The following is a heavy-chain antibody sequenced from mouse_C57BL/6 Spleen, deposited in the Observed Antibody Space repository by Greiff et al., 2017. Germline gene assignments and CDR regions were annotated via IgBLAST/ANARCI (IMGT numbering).Heavy chain of an antibody. CDR3: TYYCGSPTYYFDY. V-gene: IGHV1-80*01. J-gene: IGHJ2*01. CDR1: GYAFSSYW. Sequence: QVQLKQSGAELVKPGASVKISCKASGYAFSSYWMNWVKQRPGKGLEWIGQIYPGDGDTNYNGKFKGKATLTADKSSSTAYMQLSSLTSEDSAVYFCTYYCGSPTYYFDYWGQGTTLTVSS. D-gene: IGHD1-1*01. CDR2: IYPGDGDT.